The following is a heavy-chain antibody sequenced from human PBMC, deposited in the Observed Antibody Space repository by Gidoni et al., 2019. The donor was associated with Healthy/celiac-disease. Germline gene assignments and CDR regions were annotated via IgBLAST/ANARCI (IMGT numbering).Heavy chain of an antibody. CDR1: GFTFSSYG. D-gene: IGHD4-4*01. Sequence: QVQLVESGGGVVQPGRSLRLSCAASGFTFSSYGLHWVRQAPGKGPEWVAVISYDGSNKYYADSVKGRFTISRDNSKNTRYLQMNSLRAEDTAVYYCAKGYATGDYWGQGTLVTVSS. CDR2: ISYDGSNK. CDR3: AKGYATGDY. V-gene: IGHV3-30*18. J-gene: IGHJ4*02.